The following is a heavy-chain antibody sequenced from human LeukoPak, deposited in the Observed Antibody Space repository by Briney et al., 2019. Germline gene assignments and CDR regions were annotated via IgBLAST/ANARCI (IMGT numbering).Heavy chain of an antibody. D-gene: IGHD2-15*01. CDR1: GYTFTSYG. J-gene: IGHJ5*02. V-gene: IGHV1-18*01. CDR3: ARAGASSSYCSGGSCYQNWFDP. Sequence: GASVKVSCKASGYTFTSYGIGWVRQAPGQGLEWMGWISAYNGNTNYAQKLQGRVTMTTDTSTSTAYMELRSLRSDDTAVYYCARAGASSSYCSGGSCYQNWFDPWGQGTLVTVSS. CDR2: ISAYNGNT.